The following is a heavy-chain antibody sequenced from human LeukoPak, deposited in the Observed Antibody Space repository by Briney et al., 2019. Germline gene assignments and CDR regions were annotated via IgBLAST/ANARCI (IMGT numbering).Heavy chain of an antibody. CDR3: VKDDHSSSSGRWFDP. Sequence: GGSLRLSCAASGFTFSTYAMTWVRQAPGKGLEWVSAISAGGGTTYYADSVKGRFTISRDSSKNMLYLQMDSLRAEDTAVYCCVKDDHSSSSGRWFDPWGQGTLVTVSS. D-gene: IGHD6-6*01. V-gene: IGHV3-23*01. J-gene: IGHJ5*02. CDR1: GFTFSTYA. CDR2: ISAGGGTT.